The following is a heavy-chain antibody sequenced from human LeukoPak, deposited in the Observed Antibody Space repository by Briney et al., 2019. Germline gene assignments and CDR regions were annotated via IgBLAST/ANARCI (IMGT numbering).Heavy chain of an antibody. CDR1: GFTFAVYA. CDR3: AKDAAAAGINWFDP. J-gene: IGHJ5*02. Sequence: PGRSLRLSCAHSGFTFAVYAMQWVRHAPGKGLEWGSRICWNSGSIGYVDSVKGRFNISRDNAKNSLYSQMNSLRAEDTALYYWAKDAAAAGINWFDPWGQGTLVTVPS. V-gene: IGHV3-9*01. D-gene: IGHD6-13*01. CDR2: ICWNSGSI.